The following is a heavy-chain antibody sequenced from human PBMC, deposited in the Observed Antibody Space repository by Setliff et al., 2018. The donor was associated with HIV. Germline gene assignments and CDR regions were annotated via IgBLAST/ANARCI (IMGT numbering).Heavy chain of an antibody. J-gene: IGHJ6*03. CDR3: ASLDGSESPYIYYYYMDV. V-gene: IGHV4-34*04. Sequence: SETLSLTCAVYGGSFSGYFWSWIRQSPGKGLEWIGEFRHSGNTNINPSLKSRAAISVDTSKNQISLKLSSVTAADTAVYYCASLDGSESPYIYYYYMDVWGKGTAVTVSS. D-gene: IGHD3-10*01. CDR1: GGSFSGYF. CDR2: FRHSGNT.